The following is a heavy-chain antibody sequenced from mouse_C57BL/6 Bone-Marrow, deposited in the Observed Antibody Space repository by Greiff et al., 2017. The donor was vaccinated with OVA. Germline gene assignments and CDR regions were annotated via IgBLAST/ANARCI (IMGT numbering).Heavy chain of an antibody. CDR2: IHPNSGST. V-gene: IGHV1-64*01. Sequence: QVQLQQPGAELVKPGASVTLSCKASGYTFTSYWMHWVTQRPGQGLEWIGMIHPNSGSTNYNEKFKSKATLTVDKSSSTAYMQLSSLTSEDSAVYYCARCRFPAWFAYGGQGTLVTVSA. CDR1: GYTFTSYW. J-gene: IGHJ3*01. CDR3: ARCRFPAWFAY.